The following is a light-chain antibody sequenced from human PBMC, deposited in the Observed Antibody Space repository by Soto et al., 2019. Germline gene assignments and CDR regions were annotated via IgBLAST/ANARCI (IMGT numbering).Light chain of an antibody. CDR3: QVWDSSTAV. CDR1: NIGSKN. J-gene: IGLJ3*02. CDR2: RDS. V-gene: IGLV3-9*01. Sequence: SYELTQPLSVSVALGQTARITCGGNNIGSKNVHWYQQKPGQAPVLVIYRDSNRPSGIPERFSGSNSGNTATLTISRAQAGDEADYHCQVWDSSTAVFGGGTKVTVL.